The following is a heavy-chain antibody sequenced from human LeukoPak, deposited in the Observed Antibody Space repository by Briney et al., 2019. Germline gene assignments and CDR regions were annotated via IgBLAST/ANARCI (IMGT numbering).Heavy chain of an antibody. CDR2: IYYSGST. J-gene: IGHJ4*02. CDR1: GGSISSGGYY. Sequence: PSQTLSLTCTVSGGSISSGGYYWSWIRQHPGKGLEWIGYIYYSGSTYYNPSLKSRVTISVDTSKNQFSLKLSSVTAADTAVYYCARSFYCSSTSCPVSYWGQGTLATVSS. CDR3: ARSFYCSSTSCPVSY. D-gene: IGHD2-2*01. V-gene: IGHV4-31*03.